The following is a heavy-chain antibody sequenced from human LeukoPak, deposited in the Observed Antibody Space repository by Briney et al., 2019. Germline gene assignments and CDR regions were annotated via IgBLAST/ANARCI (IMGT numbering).Heavy chain of an antibody. CDR1: GDSINSYY. CDR2: IYYTGST. Sequence: SETLSLTCTVSGDSINSYYWSWIRQPPGKGLEWIGYIYYTGSTNYNPSLKSRVTISVDTSQNQFSLRLSSVTAADTAVYYCARDRTGNNWFDPWGQGTLVTVSS. CDR3: ARDRTGNNWFDP. J-gene: IGHJ5*02. V-gene: IGHV4-59*01. D-gene: IGHD1-1*01.